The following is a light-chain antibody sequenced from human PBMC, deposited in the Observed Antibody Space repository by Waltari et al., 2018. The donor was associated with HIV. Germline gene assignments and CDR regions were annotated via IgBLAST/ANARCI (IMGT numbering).Light chain of an antibody. Sequence: DIVMTQSPDSLPVSLGERATINCTSSRSILSSSDNRNYLAWYQQKPRQPPKLLISWASTRESGVPDRFSGGGSGTDFTLTITRLQAEDVAVYHCQQYFRIPPTFGGGTKVEIK. CDR1: RSILSSSDNRNY. V-gene: IGKV4-1*01. CDR3: QQYFRIPPT. J-gene: IGKJ4*01. CDR2: WAS.